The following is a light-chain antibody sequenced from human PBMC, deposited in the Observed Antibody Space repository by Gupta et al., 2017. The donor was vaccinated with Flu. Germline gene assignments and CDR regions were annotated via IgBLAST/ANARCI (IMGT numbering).Light chain of an antibody. CDR1: QSISSN. Sequence: PGERATLSCRASQSISSNLAWYQQKPGQAPRLLIYGASNRAAGVPARFSGSGSGTEFTLTISNLQSEDFAVYYCQQYSDWPLFGPGTKVDIK. V-gene: IGKV3-15*01. J-gene: IGKJ3*01. CDR2: GAS. CDR3: QQYSDWPL.